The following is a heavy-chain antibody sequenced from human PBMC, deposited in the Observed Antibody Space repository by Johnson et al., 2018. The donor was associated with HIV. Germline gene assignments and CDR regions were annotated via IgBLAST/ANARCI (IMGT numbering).Heavy chain of an antibody. CDR2: ISSDGSNK. V-gene: IGHV3-30*03. CDR1: GFTFSSYG. D-gene: IGHD6-6*01. J-gene: IGHJ3*02. CDR3: ARDRGAGSSGAFDI. Sequence: QMHLVESGGGVVQPGRSLRLSCAASGFTFSSYGMHWVRQAPGKGLEWVAVISSDGSNKYYADSVKGRFTISRDNSKNTLYLQMNSLRAEDTAVYYCARDRGAGSSGAFDILGQGTMVTVSS.